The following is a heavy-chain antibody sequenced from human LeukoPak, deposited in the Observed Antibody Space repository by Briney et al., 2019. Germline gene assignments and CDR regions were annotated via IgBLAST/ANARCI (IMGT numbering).Heavy chain of an antibody. Sequence: GSLKLSCAASGFTVSSNYMSWVRQAPGKGLEWVSYISSSGSTIYYADSVKGRFTISRDNAKNSLYLQMNSLRAEDTAVYYCASYSSGLFDYWGKGTLVTVSS. CDR3: ASYSSGLFDY. CDR1: GFTVSSNY. V-gene: IGHV3-11*01. CDR2: ISSSGSTI. D-gene: IGHD3-22*01. J-gene: IGHJ4*02.